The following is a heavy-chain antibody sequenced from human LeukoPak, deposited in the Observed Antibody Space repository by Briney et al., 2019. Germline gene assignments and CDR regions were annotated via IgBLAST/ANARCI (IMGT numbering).Heavy chain of an antibody. J-gene: IGHJ4*02. CDR2: IHYGGST. D-gene: IGHD6-13*01. CDR3: ARTLSIAAAGTIIDY. CDR1: GGSISSYY. Sequence: SETLSLTCTVSGGSISSYYWSWTRQPPGKGLEWIGYIHYGGSTNYNPSLKSRVTISVDTSKNQFSLKLGSVTAADTAVYYCARTLSIAAAGTIIDYWGQGTLVTVSS. V-gene: IGHV4-59*01.